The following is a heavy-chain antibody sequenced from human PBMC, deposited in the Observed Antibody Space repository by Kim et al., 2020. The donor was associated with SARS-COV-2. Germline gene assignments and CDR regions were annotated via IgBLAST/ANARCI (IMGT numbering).Heavy chain of an antibody. CDR1: GFIFGDYA. V-gene: IGHV3-9*01. D-gene: IGHD6-19*01. CDR3: AKGHGSGYSSDWPDY. J-gene: IGHJ4*02. CDR2: INWNSVSI. Sequence: GGSLRLSCAASGFIFGDYAMHWVRQAPGKGLEWVSSINWNSVSIGYADSVKGRFTISRDKAKNSPYLQMNSLRGEDTALYYCAKGHGSGYSSDWPDYWGQGTLVPVSA.